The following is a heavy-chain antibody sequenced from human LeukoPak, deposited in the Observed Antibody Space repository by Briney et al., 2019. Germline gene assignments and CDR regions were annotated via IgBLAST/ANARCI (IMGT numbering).Heavy chain of an antibody. CDR3: AKVVQARYYFDY. D-gene: IGHD1-1*01. CDR2: ISGSGGST. J-gene: IGHJ4*02. CDR1: GFTFSSYG. Sequence: GGTLRLSCAASGFTFSSYGMSWVRQAPGKGLEWVSAISGSGGSTYYADSVKGRFTISRDNSKSTLYLQMNSLRAEDTAVYYCAKVVQARYYFDYWGQGTLVTVSS. V-gene: IGHV3-23*01.